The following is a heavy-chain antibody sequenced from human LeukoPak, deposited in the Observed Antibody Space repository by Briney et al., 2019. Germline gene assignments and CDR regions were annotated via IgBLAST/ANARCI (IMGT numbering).Heavy chain of an antibody. J-gene: IGHJ3*02. Sequence: GGSLRLSCAASGFTFSSYSMNWVRQAPGKGLEWASSISSSSSSYIYYADSVKGRFIISRDNAKNSLYLQMKRLRAEDTAVYYCARDNPRVGIVGATDDAFDIWGQGTMVTVSS. CDR1: GFTFSSYS. CDR2: ISSSSSSYI. V-gene: IGHV3-21*01. CDR3: ARDNPRVGIVGATDDAFDI. D-gene: IGHD1-26*01.